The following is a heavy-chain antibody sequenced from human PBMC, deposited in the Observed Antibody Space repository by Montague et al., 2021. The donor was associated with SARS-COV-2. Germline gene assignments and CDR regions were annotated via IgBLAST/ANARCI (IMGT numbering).Heavy chain of an antibody. CDR2: TYYRSKWYN. CDR1: GDSVSAVAIRCSYSLH. CDR3: ARKMDSSFDV. V-gene: IGHV6-1*01. J-gene: IGHJ3*01. Sequence: CAISGDSVSAVAIRCSYSLHSPWIQPSLPRGFEWLASTYYRSKWYNDSAPSVSGRATVKPDTSRNQFSLHLDSVTPEDTALYFCARKMDSSFDVWGKGTMVIVSS. D-gene: IGHD2-2*03.